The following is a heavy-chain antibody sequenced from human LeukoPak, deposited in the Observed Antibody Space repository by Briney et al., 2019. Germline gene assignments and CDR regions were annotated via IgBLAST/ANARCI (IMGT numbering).Heavy chain of an antibody. CDR2: IYYSGST. Sequence: SETLSLTCTVSGGSISSSSYYWGWIRQPPGKGLEWIGSIYYSGSTYYNPSLKSRVTISVDTSKNQFSLKLSSVTAADTAVYYCARSTTVTLSYYYYYMDVWGKGTTVTVSS. CDR3: ARSTTVTLSYYYYYMDV. D-gene: IGHD4-17*01. V-gene: IGHV4-39*07. CDR1: GGSISSSSYY. J-gene: IGHJ6*03.